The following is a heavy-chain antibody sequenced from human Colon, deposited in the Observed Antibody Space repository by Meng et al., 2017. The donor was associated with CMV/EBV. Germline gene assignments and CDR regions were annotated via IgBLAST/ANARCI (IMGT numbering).Heavy chain of an antibody. V-gene: IGHV3-7*01. Sequence: GGSLRLSCEASGFIYSNYWMSWVRQAPGKGLEWVANMNGGATAKFYVGSVRGRFTISRDNAMNALYLRMNSLAVEDTAIYYCATSKDSPGNDWGQGTLVTVSS. D-gene: IGHD2/OR15-2a*01. CDR2: MNGGATAK. J-gene: IGHJ4*02. CDR1: GFIYSNYW. CDR3: ATSKDSPGND.